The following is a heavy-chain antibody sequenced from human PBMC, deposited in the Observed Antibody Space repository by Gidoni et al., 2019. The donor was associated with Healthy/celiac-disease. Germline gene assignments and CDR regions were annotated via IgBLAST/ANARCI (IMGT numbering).Heavy chain of an antibody. CDR1: GYTFTSYG. J-gene: IGHJ4*02. CDR3: ARDAHTALDY. V-gene: IGHV1-18*01. Sequence: QVQLVQSGAEVKKPGASVKVSCNASGYTFTSYGISWVRQAPGQGLEWMGWISDYKGNTNNAQKLKGRVTMTTETYTNTAYMELRSMGSDDTAVYYCARDAHTALDYWGQGTLVTVSS. D-gene: IGHD5-18*01. CDR2: ISDYKGNT.